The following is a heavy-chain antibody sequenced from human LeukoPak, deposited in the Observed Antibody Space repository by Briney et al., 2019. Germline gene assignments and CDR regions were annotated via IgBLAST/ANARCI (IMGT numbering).Heavy chain of an antibody. CDR3: AKDLYY. V-gene: IGHV3-11*01. J-gene: IGHJ4*02. Sequence: GGSLRLSCAASGFTFSDWYMSWIRQAPGKGLEWVSYIDMSGRTTYYADSVKGRFTISRDNSKNTLYLQMNSLRAEDTAVYYCAKDLYYWGQGTLVTVSS. CDR2: IDMSGRTT. CDR1: GFTFSDWY.